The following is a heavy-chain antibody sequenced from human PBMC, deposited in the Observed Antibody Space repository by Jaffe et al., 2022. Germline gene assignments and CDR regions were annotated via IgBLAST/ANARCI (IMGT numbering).Heavy chain of an antibody. D-gene: IGHD4-4*01. CDR2: IRSKAYGGTT. CDR3: TRGGKDYSNYGEGYYYYMDV. CDR1: GFTFGDYA. J-gene: IGHJ6*03. Sequence: EVQLVESGGGLVQPGRSLRLSCTASGFTFGDYAMSWFRQAPGKGLEWVGFIRSKAYGGTTEYAASVKGRFTISRDDSKSIAYLQMNSLKTEDTAVYYCTRGGKDYSNYGEGYYYYMDVWGKGTTVTVSS. V-gene: IGHV3-49*03.